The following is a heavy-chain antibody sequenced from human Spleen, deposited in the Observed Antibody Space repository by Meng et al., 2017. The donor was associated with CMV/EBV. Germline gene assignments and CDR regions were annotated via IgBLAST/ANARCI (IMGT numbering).Heavy chain of an antibody. CDR1: GGSISSYY. CDR3: ARARDNQQLVYFDY. D-gene: IGHD6-13*01. V-gene: IGHV4-4*07. Sequence: QVQLQESGPGLVKPPETLSLTCTVSGGSISSYYWSWIRQPAGKGLEWIGRIYTSGSTNYNPSLKSRVTMSVDTSKNQFSLKLSSVTAADTAVYYCARARDNQQLVYFDYWGQGTLVTVAS. CDR2: IYTSGST. J-gene: IGHJ4*02.